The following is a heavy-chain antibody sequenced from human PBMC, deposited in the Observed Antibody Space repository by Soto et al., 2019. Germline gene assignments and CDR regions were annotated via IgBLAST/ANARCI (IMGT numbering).Heavy chain of an antibody. CDR2: VNPSGGHT. CDR3: ARGGHVVVVTAALDY. D-gene: IGHD2-21*02. CDR1: GDTFTDYY. V-gene: IGHV1-46*01. Sequence: QVQLMQSGAEVKKPGASVKVSCKASGDTFTDYYIHWVRQAPGQGLEWMGTVNPSGGHTTYAQHFLGRVTXPXXXSXRTLDMELTSLTSADTAVYDCARGGHVVVVTAALDYWGQGTLVTVSS. J-gene: IGHJ4*02.